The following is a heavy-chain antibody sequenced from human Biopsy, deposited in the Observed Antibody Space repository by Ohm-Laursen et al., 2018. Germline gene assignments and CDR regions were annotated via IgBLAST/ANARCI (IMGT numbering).Heavy chain of an antibody. CDR3: ARSRGSSGIATIYYYGMDV. CDR2: ISSSGITA. D-gene: IGHD3-10*01. J-gene: IGHJ6*02. V-gene: IGHV3-11*04. Sequence: SLRLSCSASRFTFSDYFMSWIRQAPGKGLEWVSYISSSGITAHYADSAKGRFTISRDNAKNSLYLQMNSLRAEDTAVYYCARSRGSSGIATIYYYGMDVWGQGTTVTVSS. CDR1: RFTFSDYF.